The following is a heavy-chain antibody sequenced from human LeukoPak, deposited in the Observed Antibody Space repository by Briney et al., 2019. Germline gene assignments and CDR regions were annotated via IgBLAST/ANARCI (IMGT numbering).Heavy chain of an antibody. D-gene: IGHD3-10*01. V-gene: IGHV3-23*01. CDR3: AKNTMVRGVVDY. Sequence: PGGSLRLSCAASGFTFSSYAMSWVRQAPGKGLEWVSAISGSGGSTYYADSVKGRFTISRDSSKNTLYLQMNSLRAEDTAVYYCAKNTMVRGVVDYWGQGTLVTVSS. J-gene: IGHJ4*02. CDR1: GFTFSSYA. CDR2: ISGSGGST.